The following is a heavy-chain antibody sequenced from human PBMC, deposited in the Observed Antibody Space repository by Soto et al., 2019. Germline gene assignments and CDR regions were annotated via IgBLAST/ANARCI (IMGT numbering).Heavy chain of an antibody. Sequence: QVQVVQSRAEVKKPGASVKVSCKTSGYTFTAYDLNWVRQAPGQGLEYMGWVSPENRNAGYAPQFRGRVSMTTDTSIRTAYLDLTNLTYEDTAVYYCEVTTGFWGQGTMVTVSS. D-gene: IGHD1-1*01. J-gene: IGHJ4*02. CDR2: VSPENRNA. CDR3: EVTTGF. V-gene: IGHV1-8*01. CDR1: GYTFTAYD.